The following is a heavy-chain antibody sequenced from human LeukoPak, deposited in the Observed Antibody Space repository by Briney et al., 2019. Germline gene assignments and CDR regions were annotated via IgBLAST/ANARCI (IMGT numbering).Heavy chain of an antibody. CDR2: IYNSGST. CDR3: ARRDNSGSFDY. J-gene: IGHJ4*02. V-gene: IGHV4-59*08. D-gene: IGHD3-22*01. CDR1: DGSIRSHY. Sequence: PSETLSLTCTVSDGSIRSHYWSWIRQPPGKGLEWIGYIYNSGSTNYNPSLKSRVTISVDTSNNQFSLRLSSVTAADTAVYYCARRDNSGSFDYWGQGTLVTVSS.